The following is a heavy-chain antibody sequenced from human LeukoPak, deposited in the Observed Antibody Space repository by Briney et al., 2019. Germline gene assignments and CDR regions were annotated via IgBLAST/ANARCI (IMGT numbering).Heavy chain of an antibody. J-gene: IGHJ4*02. CDR2: ISYDGSKT. CDR1: GFTFNIYA. Sequence: GGSLRLSCAASGFTFNIYAMHWVRQAPGKGLEWVAVISYDGSKTYYADSVKGRFTISRDNSKNTLYLQMNSLRAEDTALYYCARGGYYYVRVFDYWGQGTLVTVSS. V-gene: IGHV3-30-3*01. CDR3: ARGGYYYVRVFDY. D-gene: IGHD3-22*01.